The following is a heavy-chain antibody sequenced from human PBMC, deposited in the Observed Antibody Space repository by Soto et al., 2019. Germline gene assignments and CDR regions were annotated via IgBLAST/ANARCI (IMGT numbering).Heavy chain of an antibody. Sequence: ASVKVSCKASGYTFTGYYMHWVRQAPGQGLEWMGWINPNSGGTNYAQKFQGRVTMTRDTSISTAYMELSRLRSDDTAVYYCASGHYRRSFDYGMDVWGQGTTVTVSS. CDR2: INPNSGGT. V-gene: IGHV1-2*02. CDR3: ASGHYRRSFDYGMDV. D-gene: IGHD6-6*01. J-gene: IGHJ6*02. CDR1: GYTFTGYY.